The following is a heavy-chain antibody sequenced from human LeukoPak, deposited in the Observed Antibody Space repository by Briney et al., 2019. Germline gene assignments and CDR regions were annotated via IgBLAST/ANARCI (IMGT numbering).Heavy chain of an antibody. J-gene: IGHJ4*02. CDR3: ARVGDYALKD. Sequence: PSETLSLTCTVSGGSINSNNYYWGWIRQPPGKGLEWIGSIYYSGSAYYNPSLKSRLTISVDTSKNQFSLKLRSVTAADTAVYYCARVGDYALKDWGQGTLVTVSS. V-gene: IGHV4-39*07. CDR1: GGSINSNNYY. D-gene: IGHD3-16*01. CDR2: IYYSGSA.